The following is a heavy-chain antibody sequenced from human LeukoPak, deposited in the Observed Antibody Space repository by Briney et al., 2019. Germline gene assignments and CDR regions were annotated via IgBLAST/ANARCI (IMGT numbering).Heavy chain of an antibody. J-gene: IGHJ4*02. CDR3: VREIGYCSSTSCYVPEY. V-gene: IGHV4-31*03. CDR1: GDSINSDGYY. Sequence: SETLSLTCTVSGDSINSDGYYWSWIRQHPGKGLEWIGYIHNSGRTYYNPSLEGRVTISADPSKNQFSLKLSSVTAADTAVYFCVREIGYCSSTSCYVPEYWGQGTLVTVSS. D-gene: IGHD2-2*03. CDR2: IHNSGRT.